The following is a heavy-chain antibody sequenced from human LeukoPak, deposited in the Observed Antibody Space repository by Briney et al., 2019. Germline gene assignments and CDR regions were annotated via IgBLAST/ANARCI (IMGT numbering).Heavy chain of an antibody. V-gene: IGHV3-30*12. Sequence: GGSLRLSCAASGFTFSSYGMHWVRQAPAKGLEWVALISYDGSSKYYADSVKGRFTISRDNSKDTLYLQMNSLRDEDTAVYYCAREDIVVVVAAARGPASTKNYYYYYGMDVWGQGTTVTVSS. CDR2: ISYDGSSK. J-gene: IGHJ6*02. CDR3: AREDIVVVVAAARGPASTKNYYYYYGMDV. CDR1: GFTFSSYG. D-gene: IGHD2-15*01.